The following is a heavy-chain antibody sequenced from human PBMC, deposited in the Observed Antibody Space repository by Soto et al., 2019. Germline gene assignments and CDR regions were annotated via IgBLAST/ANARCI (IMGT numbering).Heavy chain of an antibody. Sequence: TLSLTCTVSGVSISSYYWSWIRQSPGKAPEWLALIYWDDDKRYSASLKSRLTITKDTSKNQVVLTVSDLDPTDTATYYCAHRVLRTVFGLVTTTAIYFDFWGQGTPVTVSS. CDR3: AHRVLRTVFGLVTTTAIYFDF. D-gene: IGHD3-3*01. CDR1: GVSISSYYW. J-gene: IGHJ4*02. CDR2: IYWDDDK. V-gene: IGHV2-5*08.